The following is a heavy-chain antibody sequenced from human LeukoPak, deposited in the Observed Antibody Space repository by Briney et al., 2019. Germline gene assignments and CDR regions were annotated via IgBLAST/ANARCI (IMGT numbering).Heavy chain of an antibody. CDR3: ARVGKGDSSFFDY. V-gene: IGHV3-7*01. D-gene: IGHD2-21*02. J-gene: IGHJ4*02. CDR1: GFTFSSYW. CDR2: IKQDGSEK. Sequence: GGSLRLSCAASGFTFSSYWMSWVRQAPGKGLEWVANIKQDGSEKYYVDSVKGRFTISRDNAKNSLYLQMNGLRAEDTAVYYCARVGKGDSSFFDYWGQGTLVTVSS.